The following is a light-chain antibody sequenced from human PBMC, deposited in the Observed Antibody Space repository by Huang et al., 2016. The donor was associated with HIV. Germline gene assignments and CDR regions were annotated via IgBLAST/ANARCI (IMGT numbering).Light chain of an antibody. CDR1: QSVGSD. CDR2: HAS. Sequence: ETVVTQSPATLSVSPGEGATLSCRTSQSVGSDVAWYVHRPGQAPRLVVYHASTRATGIPDRFSGSGSGTDFSLTITGLQSEDFAVYYCHQYYKWPFTFGPGTKVDI. V-gene: IGKV3-15*01. CDR3: HQYYKWPFT. J-gene: IGKJ3*01.